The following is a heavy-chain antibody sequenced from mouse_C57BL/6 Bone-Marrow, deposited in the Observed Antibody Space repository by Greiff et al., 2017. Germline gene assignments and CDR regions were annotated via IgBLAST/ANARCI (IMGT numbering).Heavy chain of an antibody. CDR1: GFSLTSYG. D-gene: IGHD2-3*01. V-gene: IGHV2-2*01. Sequence: VKLMESGPGLVQPSQSLSITCTVSGFSLTSYGVHWVRQSPGKGLEWLGVIWRGGSTAYNAAFISRLSISKDKSTSEVFFNMNSLQADDTAIYYCARPMTLSYWGQGTLVTVTA. CDR3: ARPMTLSY. J-gene: IGHJ3*01. CDR2: IWRGGST.